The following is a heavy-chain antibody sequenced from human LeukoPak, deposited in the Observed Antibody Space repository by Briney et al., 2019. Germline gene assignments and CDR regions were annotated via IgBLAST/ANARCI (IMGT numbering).Heavy chain of an antibody. J-gene: IGHJ3*02. D-gene: IGHD6-13*01. CDR3: AREIAAAGTNAFDI. CDR2: IYYSGST. V-gene: IGHV4-30-4*01. CDR1: GGSISSGDYY. Sequence: PSETLSLTCTVSGGSISSGDYYWSWIRQPPGKGLEWIGYIYYSGSTYYNPSLKSRVTISVDTSKNQFSLKLSSVTAADTAVYYCAREIAAAGTNAFDIWGQGTMVTVSS.